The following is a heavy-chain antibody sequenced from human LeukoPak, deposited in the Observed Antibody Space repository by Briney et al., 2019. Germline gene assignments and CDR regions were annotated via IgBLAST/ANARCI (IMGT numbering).Heavy chain of an antibody. CDR2: IYYSGST. CDR3: ARLSSSSNQHWFDP. J-gene: IGHJ5*02. Sequence: SETLSLTCTVSGGSISSYYWSWIRQPPGKGLEWIGYIYYSGSTNYNPSLKSRVTISVDTSKNQFSLKLSSVTAADTAVYYCARLSSSSNQHWFDPWGQGTLVTVSS. D-gene: IGHD6-6*01. V-gene: IGHV4-59*01. CDR1: GGSISSYY.